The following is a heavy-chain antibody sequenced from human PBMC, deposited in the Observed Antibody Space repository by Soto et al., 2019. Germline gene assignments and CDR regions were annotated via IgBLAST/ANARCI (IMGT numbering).Heavy chain of an antibody. CDR2: ISKDGDKK. CDR3: AREWSVANPGY. D-gene: IGHD5-12*01. CDR1: GFTFSNYS. Sequence: QVHLVESGGGVVQPGRSLRLSCAASGFTFSNYSIHWVRQAPGKGLEWVAVISKDGDKKYYADSVKGRFTISRDNSKNALYLQMNGLRPEDTAVYYCAREWSVANPGYWGQGTQVTVSS. J-gene: IGHJ4*02. V-gene: IGHV3-30-3*01.